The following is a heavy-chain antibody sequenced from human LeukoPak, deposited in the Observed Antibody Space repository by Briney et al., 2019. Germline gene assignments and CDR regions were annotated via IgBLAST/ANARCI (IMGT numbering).Heavy chain of an antibody. CDR1: GFTFSDYA. CDR2: LSGSGTTT. V-gene: IGHV3-23*01. J-gene: IGHJ4*02. D-gene: IGHD3-22*01. Sequence: PGGSLRLSCAASGFTFSDYAMSWVRQVPGKGLEWLSTLSGSGTTTFYANSVKGRFTISRDSSKNTLYLQMNSLRAADTALYYCTKDYDTVGYYSSDYWGQGTLVTVSS. CDR3: TKDYDTVGYYSSDY.